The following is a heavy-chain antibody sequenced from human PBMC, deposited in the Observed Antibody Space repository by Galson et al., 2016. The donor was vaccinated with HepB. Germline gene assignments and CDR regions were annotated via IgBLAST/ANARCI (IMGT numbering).Heavy chain of an antibody. Sequence: SLRLSCAASGFTFSSYAMHWVRQAPGKGLEWVAVISYDGSNRYYADSVKGRFTISKDKSKNTLYLQLNSLRAEDTAVYHCARDIKGVRGYNFRSGYFLNFGMDVWGQGTTVTVSS. J-gene: IGHJ6*02. D-gene: IGHD3-3*01. CDR1: GFTFSSYA. V-gene: IGHV3-30-3*01. CDR3: ARDIKGVRGYNFRSGYFLNFGMDV. CDR2: ISYDGSNR.